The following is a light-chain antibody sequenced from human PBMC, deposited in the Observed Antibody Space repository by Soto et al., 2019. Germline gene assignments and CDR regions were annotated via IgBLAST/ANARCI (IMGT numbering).Light chain of an antibody. Sequence: DIQMTQSPSSLSASVGDRVTITCRASQSISTYLNWYQQKPGKAPKLLIFAAYSLQSGVPSRCSGRGSGTEFTLSISSWQAEDSATYSFQQSYSSTRTFGQGTKVEIK. CDR3: QQSYSSTRT. V-gene: IGKV1-39*01. CDR1: QSISTY. J-gene: IGKJ1*01. CDR2: AAY.